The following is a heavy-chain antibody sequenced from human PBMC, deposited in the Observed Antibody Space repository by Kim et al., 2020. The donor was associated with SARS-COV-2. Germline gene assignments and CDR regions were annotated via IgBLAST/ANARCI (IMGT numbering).Heavy chain of an antibody. CDR1: GFTFSSFG. CDR2: ISYDGSNK. V-gene: IGHV3-30*18. CDR3: AKWYYDSSGYYIDY. D-gene: IGHD3-22*01. Sequence: GGSLRLSCAASGFTFSSFGMHWVRQAPGKGLEWVAVISYDGSNKFYADSVKGRFTISRDNSKNTLYLQMNSLRAEDTAVYYCAKWYYDSSGYYIDYWGQGTLVTVSS. J-gene: IGHJ4*02.